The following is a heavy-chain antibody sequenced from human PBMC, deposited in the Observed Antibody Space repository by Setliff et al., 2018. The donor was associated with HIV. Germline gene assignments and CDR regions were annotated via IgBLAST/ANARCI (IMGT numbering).Heavy chain of an antibody. J-gene: IGHJ4*02. Sequence: PGGSLRLSCAASGCTFSSYGMHWVRQAPGKGLEWVAVIWYYGSNKCYADSVKGRFTISRDNSKNTLYLQMNSLRAEDTAVYYCAKDYGAQRGMVGAHDYWGQGTLVTVSS. CDR2: IWYYGSNK. CDR3: AKDYGAQRGMVGAHDY. D-gene: IGHD1-26*01. CDR1: GCTFSSYG. V-gene: IGHV3-33*06.